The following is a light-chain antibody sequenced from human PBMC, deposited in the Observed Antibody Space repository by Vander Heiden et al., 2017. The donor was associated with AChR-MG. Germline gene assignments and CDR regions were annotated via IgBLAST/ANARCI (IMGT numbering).Light chain of an antibody. Sequence: DIQLTQSPSPLSASIGDRVTITCRASQSISTDLNWYQQKPGKAPKVLIYGASSLKSGVPSRFRGSGSGTDFILTISRRQPEDFATYYCQQRDSTPRTVGQRTKVEVK. CDR1: QSISTD. CDR2: GAS. V-gene: IGKV1-39*01. CDR3: QQRDSTPRT. J-gene: IGKJ1*01.